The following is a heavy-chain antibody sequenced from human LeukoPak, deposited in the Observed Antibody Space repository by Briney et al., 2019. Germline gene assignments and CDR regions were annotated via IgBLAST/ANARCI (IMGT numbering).Heavy chain of an antibody. D-gene: IGHD3-9*01. Sequence: GGSLRLSCAVSGFTFSTYAMHWVRQAPGKGLEWVAFISYDGRNKYYADSVKGRFTISRDNSKNTLFLHMNSLRAEDTAVYYCAKGYYEIHDAFDIWGQGTMVTVSS. J-gene: IGHJ3*02. CDR1: GFTFSTYA. CDR2: ISYDGRNK. CDR3: AKGYYEIHDAFDI. V-gene: IGHV3-30*01.